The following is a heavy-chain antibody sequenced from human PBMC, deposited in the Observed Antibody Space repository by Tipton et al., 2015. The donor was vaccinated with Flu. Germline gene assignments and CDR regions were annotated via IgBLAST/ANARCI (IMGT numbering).Heavy chain of an antibody. D-gene: IGHD7-27*01. V-gene: IGHV4-34*01. Sequence: TLSLTCVVYGESLSGYYWTWIRRAPGEGLEWIGEINHSRTTNYNPSLWGRVTISVDTSKNQFSLKLTSVTAADTAVYYCATKFGNWGVWEPLDYWGQGTLVTVSS. CDR2: INHSRTT. CDR1: GESLSGYY. CDR3: ATKFGNWGVWEPLDY. J-gene: IGHJ4*02.